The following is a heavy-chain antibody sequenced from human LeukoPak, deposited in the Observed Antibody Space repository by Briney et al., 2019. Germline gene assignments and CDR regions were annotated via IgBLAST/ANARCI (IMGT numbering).Heavy chain of an antibody. CDR1: GFTFNIYT. Sequence: HPGGSLRLSCAASGFTFNIYTMSWVRQAPGKGLEWVSIISDNGGYTYYADSVKGRFTISRDNSKNTLYLQMNSLRAEDTAVYYCARGSHVVPAAIPIAFDYWGQGTLVTVSS. D-gene: IGHD2-2*01. V-gene: IGHV3-23*01. CDR3: ARGSHVVPAAIPIAFDY. CDR2: ISDNGGYT. J-gene: IGHJ4*02.